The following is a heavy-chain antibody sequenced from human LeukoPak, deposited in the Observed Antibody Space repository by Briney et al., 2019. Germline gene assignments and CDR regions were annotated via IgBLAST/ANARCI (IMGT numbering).Heavy chain of an antibody. CDR1: GFTFSSHW. D-gene: IGHD3-9*01. V-gene: IGHV3-7*01. CDR3: ATHGYSELRYFDWSTNE. Sequence: PGGSLRLSCVVSGFTFSSHWMSWVRQAPGKGLEWVANIKEDGSEKYYVDSVKGRFTISRDNAKKSLYLQMDSLRAEDTAVYCCATHGYSELRYFDWSTNEWGQGTLVTVSS. J-gene: IGHJ4*02. CDR2: IKEDGSEK.